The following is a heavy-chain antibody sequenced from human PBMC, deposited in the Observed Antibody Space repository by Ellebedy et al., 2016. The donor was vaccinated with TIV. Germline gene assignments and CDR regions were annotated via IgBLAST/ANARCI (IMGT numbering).Heavy chain of an antibody. CDR1: GFDFNTYG. D-gene: IGHD1-26*01. Sequence: GESLKISCAASGFDFNTYGMHWVRQAPGKGLEWVAVIWYDGRNKHYADSVKGRFTISRDNSKNTLYLQMDSLRAEDTAVYFCARDLWELHFEYYFDYWGQGTLVTVSS. CDR3: ARDLWELHFEYYFDY. CDR2: IWYDGRNK. J-gene: IGHJ4*02. V-gene: IGHV3-33*08.